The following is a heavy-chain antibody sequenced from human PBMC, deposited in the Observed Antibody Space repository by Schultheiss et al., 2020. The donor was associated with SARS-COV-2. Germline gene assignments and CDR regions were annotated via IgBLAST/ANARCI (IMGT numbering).Heavy chain of an antibody. J-gene: IGHJ4*02. V-gene: IGHV4-34*01. CDR2: INHSGST. D-gene: IGHD6-19*01. CDR1: GGSFSGYY. CDR3: ARGLAVAGTYFDY. Sequence: SETLSLTCAVYGGSFSGYYWSLIRQPPGKGLEWIGEINHSGSTNYNPSLKSRVTISVDTSKNQFSLKLSSVTAADTAVYYCARGLAVAGTYFDYWGQGTLVTVSS.